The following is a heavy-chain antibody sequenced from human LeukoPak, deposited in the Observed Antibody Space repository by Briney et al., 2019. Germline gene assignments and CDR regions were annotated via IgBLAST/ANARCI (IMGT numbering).Heavy chain of an antibody. D-gene: IGHD3-10*01. CDR3: ARDGMGGIKAFDI. CDR2: IKHDGSQK. Sequence: PGGSLRLSCAASGFTLSRYWMSWVRQAPGRGLEGVANIKHDGSQKYYVDSVKGRITISRDNAKNSLYLQMTSLRAEDTAVYYCARDGMGGIKAFDIWGQGTMVTVSS. CDR1: GFTLSRYW. V-gene: IGHV3-7*05. J-gene: IGHJ3*02.